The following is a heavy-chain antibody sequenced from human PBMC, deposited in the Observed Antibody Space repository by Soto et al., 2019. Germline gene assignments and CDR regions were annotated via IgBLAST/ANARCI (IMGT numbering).Heavy chain of an antibody. Sequence: EVPLLESGGGLVQPGGSLRLSCAASGFTLSSYAMSWVRQAPWKGLDWVSAISGSGGSTYYADSVKCRLTISRDNSKNTLYLHMNSLRAEDTAVYYCAKDRPDYYILTGYSGYWGQGPLVTVS. V-gene: IGHV3-23*01. CDR2: ISGSGGST. CDR1: GFTLSSYA. CDR3: AKDRPDYYILTGYSGY. D-gene: IGHD3-9*01. J-gene: IGHJ4*02.